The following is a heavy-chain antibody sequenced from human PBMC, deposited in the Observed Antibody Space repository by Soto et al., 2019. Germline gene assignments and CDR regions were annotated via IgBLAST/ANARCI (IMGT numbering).Heavy chain of an antibody. J-gene: IGHJ6*02. Sequence: EVQLVETGGGLIQPGGSLRLSYAASRFTISSNYMSWVRQAPGKGLEWVSVIYSGGSTYYADSVRGRFTISRDNSKNTLYLQMKSLRAEDTAVYYCARDPPATRHGMDVWGQGTTVTVSS. CDR3: ARDPPATRHGMDV. V-gene: IGHV3-53*02. CDR2: IYSGGST. CDR1: RFTISSNY.